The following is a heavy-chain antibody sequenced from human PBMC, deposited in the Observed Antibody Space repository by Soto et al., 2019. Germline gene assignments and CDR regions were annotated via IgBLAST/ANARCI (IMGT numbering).Heavy chain of an antibody. V-gene: IGHV3-23*01. Sequence: GGSLRLSCAASGFPFSRCAMNWVRQAPGKGLEWVSTISHSDHSTYYADSVKGRFTVSRDNSENTLYLQMNGLRAEDTAIYYCAKRGGDSGWGDFDSWGQGILATVSS. D-gene: IGHD6-19*01. J-gene: IGHJ4*02. CDR1: GFPFSRCA. CDR2: ISHSDHST. CDR3: AKRGGDSGWGDFDS.